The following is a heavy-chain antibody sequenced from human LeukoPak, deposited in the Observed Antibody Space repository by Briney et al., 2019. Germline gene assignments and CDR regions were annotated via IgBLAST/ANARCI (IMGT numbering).Heavy chain of an antibody. J-gene: IGHJ4*02. CDR1: GLTFSSYA. D-gene: IGHD1-1*01. CDR2: ISGSGGST. Sequence: PGGSLRLSCAAYGLTFSSYAMSWVRQAPGKGLEWVSAISGSGGSTYYADSGEGRVTISRDNSNNTLYLQMNSLRAEDTAVYYCAKDFGSTTYWGQGTLVTASS. CDR3: AKDFGSTTY. V-gene: IGHV3-23*01.